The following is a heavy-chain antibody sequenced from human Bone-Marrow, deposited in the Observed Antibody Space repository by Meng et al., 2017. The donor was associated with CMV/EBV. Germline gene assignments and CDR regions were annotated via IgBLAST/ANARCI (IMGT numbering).Heavy chain of an antibody. Sequence: ESLKISCAASGFTVSSNYMSWVRQAPGKGLEWVSVIYSGGSTYYADSVKGRFTISRDNSKNTLYLQMNSLRAEDTAVYYCAKGKTGDYWGQGTLVTVSS. J-gene: IGHJ4*02. V-gene: IGHV3-53*01. CDR3: AKGKTGDY. CDR2: IYSGGST. CDR1: GFTVSSNY.